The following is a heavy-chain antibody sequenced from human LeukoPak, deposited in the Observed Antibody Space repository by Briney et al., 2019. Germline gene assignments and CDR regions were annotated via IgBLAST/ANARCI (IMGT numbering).Heavy chain of an antibody. V-gene: IGHV4-39*07. CDR1: GGSISSSSYY. Sequence: PSETLSLTCTVSGGSISSSSYYWGRIRQPPGKGLEWIGCIYYSGSTYYNPSLKSRVTISVDTSKNQFSLKLSSVTAADTAAYYCARGNCGGDCYSGYYYYYYRDVWGKGTTVTVSS. D-gene: IGHD2-21*02. CDR3: ARGNCGGDCYSGYYYYYYRDV. CDR2: IYYSGST. J-gene: IGHJ6*03.